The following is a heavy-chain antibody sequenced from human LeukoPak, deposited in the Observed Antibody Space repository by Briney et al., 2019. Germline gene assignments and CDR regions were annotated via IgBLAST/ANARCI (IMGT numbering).Heavy chain of an antibody. CDR1: GGTFSSYA. V-gene: IGHV1-69*01. J-gene: IGHJ4*02. Sequence: ASVKVSCKASGGTFSSYAISWVRQAPGQGLEWMGGIIPIFGTANYAQKFQGRVTITADESTSTAYMELSSLRSEDTAVYYCASLSWGDFWSGEDYWRQATLVTVSS. CDR2: IIPIFGTA. CDR3: ASLSWGDFWSGEDY. D-gene: IGHD3-3*01.